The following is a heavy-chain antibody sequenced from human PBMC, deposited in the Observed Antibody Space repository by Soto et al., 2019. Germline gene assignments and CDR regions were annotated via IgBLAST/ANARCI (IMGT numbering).Heavy chain of an antibody. CDR2: ISGSGGST. D-gene: IGHD3-22*01. Sequence: GGSLRLSCAASGFTFSSYAMSWVRQAPGKGLEWVSAISGSGGSTYYADSVKGRFTISRDNSKNTLYLQMNSLRAEDTAVYYCAKDDCYDSSGYPHDYWGQGTLVTVSS. J-gene: IGHJ4*02. CDR1: GFTFSSYA. CDR3: AKDDCYDSSGYPHDY. V-gene: IGHV3-23*01.